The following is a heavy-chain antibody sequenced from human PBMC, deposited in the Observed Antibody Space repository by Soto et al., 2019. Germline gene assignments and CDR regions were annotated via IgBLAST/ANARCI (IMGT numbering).Heavy chain of an antibody. Sequence: SETLSLTCTVSGGSISSSSYYWGWIRQPPGKGLEWIGSIYYSGSTYYNPSLKSRVTISVDTSKNQFSLKLSSVTAADTAVYYCARLVNYDYGLIWFDPWGQGTLVTVSS. V-gene: IGHV4-39*01. CDR2: IYYSGST. D-gene: IGHD4-17*01. CDR3: ARLVNYDYGLIWFDP. J-gene: IGHJ5*02. CDR1: GGSISSSSYY.